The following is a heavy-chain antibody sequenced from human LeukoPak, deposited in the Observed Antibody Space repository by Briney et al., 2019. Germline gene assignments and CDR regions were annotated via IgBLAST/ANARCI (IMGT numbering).Heavy chain of an antibody. CDR3: ARVALRGIAAAPADY. Sequence: PGRSLRLSCAASGFTFSSYAMHWVRQAPGKGLEWVAVISYDGSNKYYADSVKGRFTISRDNSKNTLYLQMNSLRAEDTAVYYCARVALRGIAAAPADYWGRGTLVTVSS. CDR2: ISYDGSNK. CDR1: GFTFSSYA. D-gene: IGHD6-13*01. J-gene: IGHJ4*02. V-gene: IGHV3-30-3*01.